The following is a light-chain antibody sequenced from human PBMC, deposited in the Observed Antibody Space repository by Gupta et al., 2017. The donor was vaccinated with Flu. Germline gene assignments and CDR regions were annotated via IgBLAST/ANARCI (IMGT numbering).Light chain of an antibody. V-gene: IGLV2-23*02. CDR2: EVS. CDR3: CSYAGSSTLVV. J-gene: IGLJ2*01. Sequence: QSTLTQPAPLSGPPGQSTTISCSGTSSDIGRYKFVSWYQQHPGKAPEVMIYEVSKRPSGVSNRFSGSKSGNTASLTISGLQAEDEADYYCCSYAGSSTLVVFGGGTKVTVL. CDR1: SSDIGRYKF.